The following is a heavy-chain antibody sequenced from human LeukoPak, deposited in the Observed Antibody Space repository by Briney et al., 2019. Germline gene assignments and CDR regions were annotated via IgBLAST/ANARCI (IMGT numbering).Heavy chain of an antibody. D-gene: IGHD6-13*01. CDR3: AGAYSSSWYYFDY. Sequence: SETLSLTCSVSSDSISSYYWSWIRQHPGKGLEWIGFIYYSGSTNYNPSLGSRVTISVDTSKNQFSLKLTSVTAADTAVYYCAGAYSSSWYYFDYWGQGTLVTVSS. V-gene: IGHV4-59*08. CDR2: IYYSGST. J-gene: IGHJ4*02. CDR1: SDSISSYY.